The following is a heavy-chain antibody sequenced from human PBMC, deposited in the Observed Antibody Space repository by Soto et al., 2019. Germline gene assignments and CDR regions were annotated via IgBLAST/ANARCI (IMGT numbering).Heavy chain of an antibody. CDR1: GGSISSSNW. D-gene: IGHD3-10*01. V-gene: IGHV4-4*02. CDR2: IYHSGST. J-gene: IGHJ5*02. Sequence: EPLSLTCAVSGGSISSSNWWSWVRQPPGKGLEWIGEIYHSGSTNYNPSLKSRVTISVDKSKNQFSLKLSSVTAADTAVYYCARGQGTRENWFDPWGQGTLVTVSS. CDR3: ARGQGTRENWFDP.